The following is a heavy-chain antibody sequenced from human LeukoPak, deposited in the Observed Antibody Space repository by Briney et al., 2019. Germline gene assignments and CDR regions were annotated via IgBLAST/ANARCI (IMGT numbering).Heavy chain of an antibody. J-gene: IGHJ4*02. CDR1: GGSISSGDYY. CDR3: ARWLTPERFDY. D-gene: IGHD4-23*01. Sequence: SETLSLTCTVSGGSISSGDYYWSWIRQPPGKGLEWIGYIYYSRTTYYNPSLKSRVTISIDTSKNQFSLKLSSVTAADTAVYYCARWLTPERFDYWGQGTLVTVSS. V-gene: IGHV4-30-4*08. CDR2: IYYSRTT.